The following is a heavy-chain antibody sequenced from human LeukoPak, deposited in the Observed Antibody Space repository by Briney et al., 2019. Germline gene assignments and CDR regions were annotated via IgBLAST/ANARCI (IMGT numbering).Heavy chain of an antibody. D-gene: IGHD3-10*01. J-gene: IGHJ4*02. Sequence: SETLSLTCAVYGGSFSGYYWSWIRQPPGKGLEWIGEINHSGSTNYNPSLKSRVTISVDTSKIQFSLKLSSVTAADTAVYYCARGSGPMVRDWGQGTLVTVSS. CDR3: ARGSGPMVRD. CDR2: INHSGST. CDR1: GGSFSGYY. V-gene: IGHV4-34*01.